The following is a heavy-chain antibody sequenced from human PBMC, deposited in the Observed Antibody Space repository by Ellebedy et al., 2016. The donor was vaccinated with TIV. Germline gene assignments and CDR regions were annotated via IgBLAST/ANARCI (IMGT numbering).Heavy chain of an antibody. J-gene: IGHJ6*02. D-gene: IGHD6-13*01. Sequence: GGSLRLSXAASGFTFSSYGMHWVRQAPGKVLEWVAVISYDGSNKYYADSVKGRFTISRDNSKNTLYLQMNSLRAEDTAVYYCAKDGRGDSSSWGTYYYYYGMDVWGQGTTVAVSS. CDR2: ISYDGSNK. CDR1: GFTFSSYG. V-gene: IGHV3-30*18. CDR3: AKDGRGDSSSWGTYYYYYGMDV.